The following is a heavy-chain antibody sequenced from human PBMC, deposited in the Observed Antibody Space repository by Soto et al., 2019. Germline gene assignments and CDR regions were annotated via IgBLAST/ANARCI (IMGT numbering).Heavy chain of an antibody. CDR1: GFTFDDHA. J-gene: IGHJ6*02. V-gene: IGHV3-9*01. CDR2: ISRKSDSE. D-gene: IGHD2-2*01. Sequence: EVLLLESGGGFVQPGGSLRLSCAASGFTFDDHAMPWVRQRPGGGLEWVAGISRKSDSEGYGDSVKGRFSMSRDNIQHSGQLQRNGLRPEKTGLCYCARDTGLYQGGMEVWGQGTRVTLPS. CDR3: ARDTGLYQGGMEV.